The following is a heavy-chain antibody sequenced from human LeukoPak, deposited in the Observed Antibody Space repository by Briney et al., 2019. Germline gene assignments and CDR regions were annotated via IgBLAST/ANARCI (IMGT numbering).Heavy chain of an antibody. CDR2: INSDGSTT. D-gene: IGHD6-19*01. Sequence: GGSLRLSCAASGFTFNNYWMHWVRQAPGKGMVWVSRINSDGSTTNYADSVKGRFTISRDNAKNTLYLQMNSLRAEDTAVYYCASGSSGWYGEIWGQGTLVTVSS. CDR1: GFTFNNYW. J-gene: IGHJ4*02. CDR3: ASGSSGWYGEI. V-gene: IGHV3-74*01.